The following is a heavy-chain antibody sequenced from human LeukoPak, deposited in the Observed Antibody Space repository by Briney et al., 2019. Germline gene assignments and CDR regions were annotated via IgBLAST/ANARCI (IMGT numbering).Heavy chain of an antibody. V-gene: IGHV4-61*02. J-gene: IGHJ6*02. D-gene: IGHD5-12*01. CDR2: IYTSGST. CDR1: GGSISSGSYY. Sequence: PSETLSLTCTVSGGSISSGSYYWSWIRQPAGKGLEWIGRIYTSGSTYYNPSLKSRVTISVDTSKNQFSLKLSSVTAADTAVYYCARDGRGGYDFHYYYGMDVWGQGTAVTVSS. CDR3: ARDGRGGYDFHYYYGMDV.